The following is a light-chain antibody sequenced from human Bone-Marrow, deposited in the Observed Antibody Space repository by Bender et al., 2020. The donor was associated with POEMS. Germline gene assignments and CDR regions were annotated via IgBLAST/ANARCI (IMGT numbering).Light chain of an antibody. CDR3: CSYAGSSTWV. CDR1: SSDVGGYNY. J-gene: IGLJ3*02. Sequence: QSALTQPPSASGSPGQSVTISCTGTSSDVGGYNYVSWYQQYPGKAHTLMIYEVSKRPSGVPDRFSGSKSGNTASLTISGLQPEDEADYYCCSYAGSSTWVFGGGTKLTVL. V-gene: IGLV2-8*01. CDR2: EVS.